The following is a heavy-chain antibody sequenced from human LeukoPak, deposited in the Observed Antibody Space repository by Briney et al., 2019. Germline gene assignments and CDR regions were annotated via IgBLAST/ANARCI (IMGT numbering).Heavy chain of an antibody. CDR2: MSYDGSNT. D-gene: IGHD4-11*01. Sequence: LSGGSLRLSCVASGFSFRSYAMHWVRQAPGKGLEWVAVMSYDGSNTYYGDSVRGRFTISRDNSKNMVYLQMNSLRVEDTAVYCCARGVTTERYNWIDPWGQGTLVTVSS. V-gene: IGHV3-30*04. CDR3: ARGVTTERYNWIDP. CDR1: GFSFRSYA. J-gene: IGHJ5*02.